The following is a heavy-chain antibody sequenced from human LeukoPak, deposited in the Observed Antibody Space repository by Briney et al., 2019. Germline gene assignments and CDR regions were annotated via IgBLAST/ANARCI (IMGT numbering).Heavy chain of an antibody. D-gene: IGHD4-17*01. CDR3: ASQNYGDYFFDY. J-gene: IGHJ4*02. CDR1: GYTFTGYY. Sequence: ASVKVSCKASGYTFTGYYTHWVRQAPGQGLEWMGWINPNSGGTNYAQKFQGRVTMTRDTSISTAYMELSRLRSDDTAVYYCASQNYGDYFFDYWGQGTLVTVSS. CDR2: INPNSGGT. V-gene: IGHV1-2*02.